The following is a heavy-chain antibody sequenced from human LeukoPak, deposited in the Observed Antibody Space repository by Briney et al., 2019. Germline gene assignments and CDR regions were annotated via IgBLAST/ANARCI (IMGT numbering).Heavy chain of an antibody. V-gene: IGHV4-61*02. CDR1: GGSISSGSYY. CDR2: IYTSGST. Sequence: PSETLSLTCTVSGGSISSGSYYWSWIRQPAGKGLEWIGRIYTSGSTNYNPSLKSRVTISVDTSKNQFSLKLSSVTAADTAVYYCARAPSDHSSSWYGLFFDYWGQGTLVTVSS. J-gene: IGHJ4*02. CDR3: ARAPSDHSSSWYGLFFDY. D-gene: IGHD6-13*01.